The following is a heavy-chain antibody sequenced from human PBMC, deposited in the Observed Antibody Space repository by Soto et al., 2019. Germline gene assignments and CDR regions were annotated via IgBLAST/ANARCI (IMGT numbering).Heavy chain of an antibody. CDR3: AREFIRQDIVVVTAIDYYYYYGMDV. D-gene: IGHD2-21*02. Sequence: PGGSLRLSCAAAGFTFSSYAMHWVRQAPGKGLEWVAVISYDGSNKYYADSVKGRFTISRDNSKNTLYLQMNSLRAEDTAVYYCAREFIRQDIVVVTAIDYYYYYGMDVWGQGTTVTVSS. J-gene: IGHJ6*02. CDR2: ISYDGSNK. V-gene: IGHV3-30-3*01. CDR1: GFTFSSYA.